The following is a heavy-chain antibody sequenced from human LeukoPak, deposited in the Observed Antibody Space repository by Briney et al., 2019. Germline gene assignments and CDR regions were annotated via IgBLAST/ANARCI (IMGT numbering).Heavy chain of an antibody. Sequence: GGSLRLSCAASGFTFSSYWMSWVRQAPGKGLEWVANIKQDGSEKYYVDSVRGRFTISRDNAKNSLYLQMNSLRAEDTAVYYSARESSSWSYDAFDIWGQGTMVTVSS. D-gene: IGHD6-13*01. CDR2: IKQDGSEK. CDR3: ARESSSWSYDAFDI. J-gene: IGHJ3*02. CDR1: GFTFSSYW. V-gene: IGHV3-7*03.